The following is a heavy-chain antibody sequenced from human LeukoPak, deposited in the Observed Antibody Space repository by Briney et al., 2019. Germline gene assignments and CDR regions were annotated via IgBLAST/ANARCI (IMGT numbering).Heavy chain of an antibody. J-gene: IGHJ5*02. D-gene: IGHD2-15*01. CDR1: GYSISSGYY. CDR3: ARVGYCSGGSCLNWFDP. Sequence: TSETLSLTCTVSGYSISSGYYWGWIRLPPGKGLEWIGIINHSGSTFCNTSLQSRVTISVDTSTNQFSLQLRSVTAADTALYYCARVGYCSGGSCLNWFDPWGRGTRVTVS. V-gene: IGHV4-38-2*02. CDR2: INHSGST.